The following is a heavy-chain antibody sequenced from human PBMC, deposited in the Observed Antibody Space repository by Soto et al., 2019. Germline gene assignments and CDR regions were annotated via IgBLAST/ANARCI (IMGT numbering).Heavy chain of an antibody. D-gene: IGHD2-2*01. CDR3: AINKPGYCSSTSCYDFDY. Sequence: GTPVEVTCKASGGTFSSYAISWVRQAPGQGLEWMGGIIPIFGTANYAQRFQGRVTITADKSTSTAYMELSSLRSEDTAVYYCAINKPGYCSSTSCYDFDYWGQGTLVTVSS. V-gene: IGHV1-69*06. J-gene: IGHJ4*02. CDR2: IIPIFGTA. CDR1: GGTFSSYA.